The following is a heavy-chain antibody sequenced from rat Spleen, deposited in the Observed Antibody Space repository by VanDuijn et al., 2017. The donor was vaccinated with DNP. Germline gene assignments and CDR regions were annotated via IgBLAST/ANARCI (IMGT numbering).Heavy chain of an antibody. CDR1: GFTFSDFG. CDR3: TTAYYGFAY. V-gene: IGHV5S13*01. J-gene: IGHJ3*01. Sequence: EVQLVESGGGLVQPGRSLRLSCAASGFTFSDFGMAWVRQTPSKGLEWVATISASGSNTYYRDSVNGRFTFYRDNAENTLYLQMDSLRSEDTATYYCTTAYYGFAYWGQGTLVTVSS. D-gene: IGHD1-1*01. CDR2: ISASGSNT.